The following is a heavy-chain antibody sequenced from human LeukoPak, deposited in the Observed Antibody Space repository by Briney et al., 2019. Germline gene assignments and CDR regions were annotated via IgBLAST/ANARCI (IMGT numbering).Heavy chain of an antibody. Sequence: GGSLRLSCAASGFTFSTYWMSWVRQAPGKELEWVANIKQDGSEKYYVDSVKGRFTISRDNSKNSLYLQVNSLRAEDTAVYYCARGGGRGYSSGKSDYWGQGTLVTVSS. CDR3: ARGGGRGYSSGKSDY. D-gene: IGHD5-18*01. CDR1: GFTFSTYW. J-gene: IGHJ4*02. V-gene: IGHV3-7*01. CDR2: IKQDGSEK.